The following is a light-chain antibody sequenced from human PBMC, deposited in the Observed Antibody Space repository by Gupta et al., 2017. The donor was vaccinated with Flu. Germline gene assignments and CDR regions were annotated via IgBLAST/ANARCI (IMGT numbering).Light chain of an antibody. CDR1: QGITARY. CDR3: QQDDSSPRT. Sequence: DIVLTQFPDTLSVSPGESATVSCRASQGITARYVAWYQQKPGQAPRLLLYDASNRATGIPDRFSGSGSGTDFTLTISRLEPEDFAVYYCQQDDSSPRTFGQGTKVEIK. CDR2: DAS. V-gene: IGKV3-20*01. J-gene: IGKJ1*01.